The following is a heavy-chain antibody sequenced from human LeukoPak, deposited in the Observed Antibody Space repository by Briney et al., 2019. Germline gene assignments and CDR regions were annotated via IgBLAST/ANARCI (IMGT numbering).Heavy chain of an antibody. D-gene: IGHD3-3*01. V-gene: IGHV3-21*01. CDR3: ARGDHALGFWSDTYALFDY. CDR2: ISSSSSYI. Sequence: RGSLRLSCAASGFTFSSYSMNWVRQAPGKGLEWVSSISSSSSYIYYADSVKGRFTISRDNAKNSLCLQMNSLRAEDTAVYYCARGDHALGFWSDTYALFDYWGQGTLVTVSS. CDR1: GFTFSSYS. J-gene: IGHJ4*02.